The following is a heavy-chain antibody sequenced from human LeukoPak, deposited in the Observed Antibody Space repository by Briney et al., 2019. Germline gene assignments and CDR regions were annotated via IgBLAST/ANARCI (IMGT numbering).Heavy chain of an antibody. CDR3: AKDEKPDGLWSIDY. Sequence: SGGSLLLSCSAPGYPLSTSTMNRVRQAPAKVLEWVSGIYGDGRGAFYADSVKGGFTISRDNSKNTVWLQMNSLRVEDTAIYYCAKDEKPDGLWSIDYWGPGTLVTVSS. J-gene: IGHJ4*02. D-gene: IGHD1-14*01. CDR1: GYPLSTST. CDR2: IYGDGRGA. V-gene: IGHV3-23*01.